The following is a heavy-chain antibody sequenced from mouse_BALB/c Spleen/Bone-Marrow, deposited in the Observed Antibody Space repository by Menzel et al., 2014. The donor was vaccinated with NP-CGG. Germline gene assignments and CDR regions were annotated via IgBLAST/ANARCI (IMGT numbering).Heavy chain of an antibody. V-gene: IGHV2-2*02. Sequence: QVQLQQSGPGLVQPSQSLSITCTVSGFSLTSYGVHWVRQSPGKGLEWLGVIWSGGSTDYNAAFISRLSISKDNSKSQVFFKMNRLQANDTAIYYCARNTYYGNPFAYWGQGTLVTVSA. CDR1: GFSLTSYG. D-gene: IGHD2-10*01. CDR2: IWSGGST. CDR3: ARNTYYGNPFAY. J-gene: IGHJ3*01.